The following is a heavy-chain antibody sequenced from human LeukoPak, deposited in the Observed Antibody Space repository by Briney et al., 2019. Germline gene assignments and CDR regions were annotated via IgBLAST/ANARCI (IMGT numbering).Heavy chain of an antibody. CDR1: GGSITSYY. V-gene: IGHV4-59*01. D-gene: IGHD1-14*01. CDR2: ISDDGST. CDR3: ARASTTFDD. Sequence: SETLSLTCTVSGGSITSYYWSWIRQPPGRGLEWIGYISDDGSTNYSPSLKSRVSLSVDTSKNQFSLNLTSVTAADTAVYFCARASTTFDDWGQGTLVTVSS. J-gene: IGHJ4*02.